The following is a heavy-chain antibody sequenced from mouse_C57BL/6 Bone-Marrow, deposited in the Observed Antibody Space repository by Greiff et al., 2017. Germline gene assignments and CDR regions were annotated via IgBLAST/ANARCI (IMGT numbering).Heavy chain of an antibody. CDR2: ISDGGSYT. V-gene: IGHV5-4*01. J-gene: IGHJ4*01. D-gene: IGHD2-2*01. CDR1: GFTFSSYA. Sequence: EVKLMESGGGLVKPGGSLKLSCAASGFTFSSYAMSWVRQTPEKRLEWVATISDGGSYTYYPDNVKGRFTISRDNAKNNLYLQMSHLKSEDTAMYYCARDGDLLWLPRRLYYAMDYWGQGTSVTVSS. CDR3: ARDGDLLWLPRRLYYAMDY.